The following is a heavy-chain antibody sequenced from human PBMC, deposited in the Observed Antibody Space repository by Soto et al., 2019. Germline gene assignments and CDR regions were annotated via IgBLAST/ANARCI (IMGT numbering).Heavy chain of an antibody. CDR2: ISGHNGVT. D-gene: IGHD5-12*01. CDR1: GYTFTSSG. Sequence: QVQLVQSGPEVKKPEASVKVSCKTSGYTFTSSGISWVRQAPGQGPEWMGWISGHNGVTNFARNFQYRVTLTIDSSTTTAYMEVRSLSFADTAIYYCARDQGGYGIFDDWGQGTLVTVSS. CDR3: ARDQGGYGIFDD. J-gene: IGHJ4*02. V-gene: IGHV1-18*04.